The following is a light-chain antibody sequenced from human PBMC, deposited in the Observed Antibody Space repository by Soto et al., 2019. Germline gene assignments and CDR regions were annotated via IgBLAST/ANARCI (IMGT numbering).Light chain of an antibody. V-gene: IGLV2-14*01. Sequence: QSALTQPASVSGSPGQSITISCTGTSSDVGGYNFVSWYQQHPGEAPKLMIYEVRNRPSGVSNRFSASKSGNTASLTIAGRQAEDEADYYCSSYSSSSFYVFGTGTKLTVL. CDR1: SSDVGGYNF. CDR2: EVR. CDR3: SSYSSSSFYV. J-gene: IGLJ1*01.